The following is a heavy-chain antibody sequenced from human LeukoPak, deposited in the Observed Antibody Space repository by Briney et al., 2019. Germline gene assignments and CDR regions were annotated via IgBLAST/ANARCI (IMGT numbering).Heavy chain of an antibody. CDR1: GFTLSDYH. J-gene: IGHJ5*02. V-gene: IGHV3-21*01. CDR2: ITTISHYI. D-gene: IGHD3-10*01. Sequence: MPGGSLRLSCAASGFTLSDYHMTWVRQAPGKGLEWLSSITTISHYIYYAGAVRGRFTISRDNAKNSLYLQMNSLRGEDTAVYYCARSGGPGTYHQLRYNWFDPWGQGTLVTVSS. CDR3: ARSGGPGTYHQLRYNWFDP.